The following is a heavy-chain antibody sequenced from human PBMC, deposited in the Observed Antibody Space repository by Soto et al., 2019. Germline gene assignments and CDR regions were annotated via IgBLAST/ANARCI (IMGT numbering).Heavy chain of an antibody. D-gene: IGHD3-16*01. CDR1: GFMFSAYT. Sequence: PGGSLRLSCAGSGFMFSAYTMTWVRQAPGKGLEWLSSISADSSYIDYADSLRGRFTVSRDNARRSLYLQLDILGAEDTAVYYCATPYYFNHWRPGTLVTVSS. V-gene: IGHV3-21*01. CDR3: ATPYYFNH. CDR2: ISADSSYI. J-gene: IGHJ1*01.